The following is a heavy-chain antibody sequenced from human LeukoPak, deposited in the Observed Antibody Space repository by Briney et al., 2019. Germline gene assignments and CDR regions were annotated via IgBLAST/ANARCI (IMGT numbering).Heavy chain of an antibody. V-gene: IGHV4-39*02. CDR2: IYYSGSS. CDR3: AKDAWPLTIFGVVIVD. Sequence: SATLSLTCTVSGGSISSSSYYWGWIRQLPGKGLEWIGSIYYSGSSYYNPSLKSRVTISVDTSKNQFSLKLSSVTAADTAVYYCAKDAWPLTIFGVVIVDWGQGTLVTVSS. CDR1: GGSISSSSYY. J-gene: IGHJ4*02. D-gene: IGHD3-3*01.